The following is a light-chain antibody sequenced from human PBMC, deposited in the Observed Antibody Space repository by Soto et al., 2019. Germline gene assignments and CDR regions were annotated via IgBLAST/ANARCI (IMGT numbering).Light chain of an antibody. V-gene: IGLV2-23*01. Sequence: QSALTQPASVSGSPGQSITISCTGTSSDVGSYNFVSWYQQHPGKAPKLMIYEGSKRPSGVSSRFSGSKSGNTASLTISGLQAEDEADYHCCSYAGSATLYVFGTGTKVT. CDR3: CSYAGSATLYV. CDR1: SSDVGSYNF. CDR2: EGS. J-gene: IGLJ1*01.